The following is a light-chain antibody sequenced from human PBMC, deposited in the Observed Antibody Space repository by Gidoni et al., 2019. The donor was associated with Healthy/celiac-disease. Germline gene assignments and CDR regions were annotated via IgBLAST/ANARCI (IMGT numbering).Light chain of an antibody. CDR2: GAS. V-gene: IGKV3-20*01. J-gene: IGKJ3*01. CDR1: QSVSSSY. CDR3: QQYGSSQFT. Sequence: EIVLTKSPGTLSLSPGERATLSCRASQSVSSSYLAWYQQKPGQAPRLLIYGASSRATGIPDRFSGSGSGTDFTLTISRLEPEDFAVYYCQQYGSSQFTFGPGTKVDIK.